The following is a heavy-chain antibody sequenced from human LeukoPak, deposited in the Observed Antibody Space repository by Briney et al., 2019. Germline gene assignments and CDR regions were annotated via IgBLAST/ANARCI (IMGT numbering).Heavy chain of an antibody. J-gene: IGHJ4*02. CDR3: ARDAGLDVLTGYSGYYFDY. V-gene: IGHV3-11*01. Sequence: GGSLRLSCAASGFTFRGYAMSWIRQAPGKGLEWVSYISGSGGTIYYADSVKGRFTISRDNAENSLYLQMNSLRAEDTAVYYCARDAGLDVLTGYSGYYFDYWGQGTLVTVSS. CDR1: GFTFRGYA. D-gene: IGHD3-9*01. CDR2: ISGSGGTI.